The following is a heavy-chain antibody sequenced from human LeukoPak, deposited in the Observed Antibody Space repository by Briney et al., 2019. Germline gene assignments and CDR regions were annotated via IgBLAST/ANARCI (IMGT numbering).Heavy chain of an antibody. J-gene: IGHJ4*02. V-gene: IGHV3-7*01. CDR2: IKEDGSEK. CDR3: ARAPSYFDY. CDR1: GFTFSSYW. Sequence: GGSLRLSCAAPGFTFSSYWMSWVRQAPGKGLEWVANIKEDGSEKYYVDSVKGRLTISRDNAKNSLYLQMNSLRAEDTAVYYCARAPSYFDYWRQGTLVTVSS.